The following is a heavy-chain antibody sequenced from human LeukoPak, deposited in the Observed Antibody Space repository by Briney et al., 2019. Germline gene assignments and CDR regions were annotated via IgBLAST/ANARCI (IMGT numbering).Heavy chain of an antibody. CDR2: IYYGSSA. CDR1: RGSISRYY. V-gene: IGHV4-59*01. Sequence: SETLSLTCMDSRGSISRYYWRWLRQPPGKGLQWIGYIYYGSSANYNPSLKSRVTISVDTSKNQFSLKLSPVTAADSAVYYCARGEEFDFWGQGTLVTVSS. J-gene: IGHJ4*02. CDR3: ARGEEFDF.